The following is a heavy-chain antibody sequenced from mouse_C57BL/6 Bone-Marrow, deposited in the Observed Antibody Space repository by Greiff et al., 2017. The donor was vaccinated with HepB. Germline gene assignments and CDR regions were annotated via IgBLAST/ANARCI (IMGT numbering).Heavy chain of an antibody. J-gene: IGHJ1*03. CDR3: ASHYYGNSYCGFDV. Sequence: QVQLQQSGAELVRPGSSVKLSCKASGYTFTSYWMDWVKQRPGQGLEWIGNIYPSDSETHYNQKFKDKATLTVDKSSSPAYMQLSSLTSEDSAVYYCASHYYGNSYCGFDVWGTGTTVTVSS. V-gene: IGHV1-61*01. D-gene: IGHD1-1*01. CDR1: GYTFTSYW. CDR2: IYPSDSET.